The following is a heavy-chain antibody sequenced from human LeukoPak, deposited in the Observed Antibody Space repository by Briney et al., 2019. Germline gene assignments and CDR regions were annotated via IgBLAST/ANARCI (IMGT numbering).Heavy chain of an antibody. CDR1: GFTFTNYW. CDR3: AAEHDGFDI. J-gene: IGHJ3*02. V-gene: IGHV3-7*01. CDR2: IKQDGSEK. Sequence: GGSLRLSCAASGFTFTNYWMTWVRQAPGKGLEWVANIKQDGSEKYYVDSVKGRFTISRDNAKNTLYLQMNSLRADDTAVYYCAAEHDGFDIWGQGTMVTVSS.